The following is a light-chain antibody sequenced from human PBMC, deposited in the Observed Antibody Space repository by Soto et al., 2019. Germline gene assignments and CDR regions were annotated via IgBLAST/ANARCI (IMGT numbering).Light chain of an antibody. CDR1: QSIGNF. V-gene: IGKV3-11*01. CDR3: QQRTNWPPYT. J-gene: IGKJ2*01. Sequence: EXXLTQSPATLSLSPGERATLSCRASQSIGNFLAWYQQKPGQPPRLLIYDGNNRARGIPARFSGSGSGTDFSLTISSLEPEDSAFYYCQQRTNWPPYTFGQGTKLEIK. CDR2: DGN.